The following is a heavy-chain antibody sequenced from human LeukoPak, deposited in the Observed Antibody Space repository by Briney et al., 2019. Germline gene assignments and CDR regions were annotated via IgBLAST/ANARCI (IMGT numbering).Heavy chain of an antibody. CDR1: GFTFSSYS. CDR2: IISSSSVI. V-gene: IGHV3-48*01. J-gene: IGHJ4*02. CDR3: ARARPGYDTPPYYFDF. Sequence: GGSLRLSCATSGFTFSSYSMNWVRQAPGKGLEWISYIISSSSVIYYADSVKGRFIISRDNAKSSLYLQMNSLRAEDTAVYYCARARPGYDTPPYYFDFWGQGTLVTVSS. D-gene: IGHD3-16*01.